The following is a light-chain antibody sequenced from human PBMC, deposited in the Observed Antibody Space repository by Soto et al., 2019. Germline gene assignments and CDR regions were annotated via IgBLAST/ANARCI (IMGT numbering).Light chain of an antibody. J-gene: IGKJ1*01. CDR3: QQRSNWPKT. Sequence: EIVLTQSPATLSLSPGERATLSCRASQSVSSSLVWYQQKPGQAPRLLIYDASNRATGIPARFSGSGSGTDFTLTISSLEPEDFAVYYCQQRSNWPKTLGQGTKVDIK. V-gene: IGKV3-11*01. CDR1: QSVSSS. CDR2: DAS.